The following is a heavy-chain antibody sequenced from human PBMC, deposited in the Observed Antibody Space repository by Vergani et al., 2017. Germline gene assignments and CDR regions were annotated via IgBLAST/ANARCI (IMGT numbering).Heavy chain of an antibody. CDR2: IYHSGST. CDR3: ARLGRSYWYFDL. CDR1: GYSISSGYY. D-gene: IGHD3-16*01. Sequence: QVQLQESGPGLVKPSETLSLTCAVSGYSISSGYYWGWIRQPPGKGLEWIGSIYHSGSTYYNQSLKSRVTLSVDTSTYQVSLKLSSVAAADTACYYCARLGRSYWYFDLWGRGTLVTVSS. J-gene: IGHJ2*01. V-gene: IGHV4-38-2*01.